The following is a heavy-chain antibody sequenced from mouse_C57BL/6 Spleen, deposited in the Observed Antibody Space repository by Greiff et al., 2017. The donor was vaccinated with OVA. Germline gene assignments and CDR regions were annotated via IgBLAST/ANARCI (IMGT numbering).Heavy chain of an antibody. J-gene: IGHJ1*03. Sequence: VQLQQSGPGLVKPSQTVFLTCTVTGISITTGNYRWSWIRQFPGNKLEWIGYIYYSGTITYNPSLTSRTTITRDTPKNQFFLEMNSLTAEDTATYYCARDQLRDSYFDVWGTGTTVTVSS. V-gene: IGHV3-5*01. D-gene: IGHD3-3*01. CDR1: GISITTGNYR. CDR3: ARDQLRDSYFDV. CDR2: IYYSGTI.